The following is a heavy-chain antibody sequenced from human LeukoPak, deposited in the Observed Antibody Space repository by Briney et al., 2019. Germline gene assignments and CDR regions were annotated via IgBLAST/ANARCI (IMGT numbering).Heavy chain of an antibody. CDR3: ASRGGSYYSYYYMDV. D-gene: IGHD1-26*01. Sequence: ASVKVSCKASGYTFTSYDINWVRQATGQGLEWMGWMNPNSGNTGYAQKFQGRVTITTDESTSTAYMELSSLRSEDTAVYYCASRGGSYYSYYYMDVWGKGTTVTVSS. CDR1: GYTFTSYD. CDR2: MNPNSGNT. J-gene: IGHJ6*03. V-gene: IGHV1-8*01.